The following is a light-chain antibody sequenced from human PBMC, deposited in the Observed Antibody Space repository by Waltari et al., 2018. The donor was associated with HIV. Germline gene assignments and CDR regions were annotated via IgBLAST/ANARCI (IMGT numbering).Light chain of an antibody. V-gene: IGLV1-44*01. CDR1: DSNLGHSA. Sequence: QYLLTQPPSASGTPGQRVIISCSGSDSNLGHSAVHWYQLLPGSTPKILISDVSVRASVLSDRFSGSKSGTSASLAISGLQSDDEADYYCAASDDSQNGYWVFGGGTKLTVL. J-gene: IGLJ3*02. CDR3: AASDDSQNGYWV. CDR2: DVS.